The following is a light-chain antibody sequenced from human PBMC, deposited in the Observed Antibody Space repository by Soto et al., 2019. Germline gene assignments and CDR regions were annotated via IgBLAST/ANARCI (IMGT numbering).Light chain of an antibody. CDR1: QSVSNY. J-gene: IGKJ2*01. CDR3: QQRSNWPRFT. CDR2: DAS. V-gene: IGKV3-11*01. Sequence: EIVLTQSQATLSLAPGERATLSCRASQSVSNYLAWYQQKPGQAPRLLIYDASNRATGIPARFSGSGSGTDFTLTISSLEPEDFAVYYCQQRSNWPRFTFGQGTKVDIK.